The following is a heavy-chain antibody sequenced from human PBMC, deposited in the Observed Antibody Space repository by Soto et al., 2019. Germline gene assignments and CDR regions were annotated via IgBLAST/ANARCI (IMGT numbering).Heavy chain of an antibody. CDR1: GGSFSGYY. V-gene: IGHV4-34*01. J-gene: IGHJ4*02. Sequence: SETLSLTCAVYGGSFSGYYWSWIRQPPGKGLEWIGEINHSGSTNYNPSLKSRVTISVDTSKNQFSLKLSSVTAADTAVYYCARNGPYDSSGYYYHDYWGQGTLVTVSS. CDR3: ARNGPYDSSGYYYHDY. CDR2: INHSGST. D-gene: IGHD3-22*01.